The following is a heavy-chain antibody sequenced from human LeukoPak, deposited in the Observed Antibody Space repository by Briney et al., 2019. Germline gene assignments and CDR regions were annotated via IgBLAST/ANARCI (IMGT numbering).Heavy chain of an antibody. V-gene: IGHV5-51*01. D-gene: IGHD3-9*01. J-gene: IGHJ4*02. CDR2: IYPGDSDT. CDR1: GYSFTSYW. CDR3: ARRSNYDILSGYSESYDY. Sequence: GESLQISCKGSGYSFTSYWIGWVRQMPGQGLEWMGIIYPGDSDTKYSPSFQGQVTISADKSITTASLQWSSLMASDTAMYYCARRSNYDILSGYSESYDYWGQGTLVTVSS.